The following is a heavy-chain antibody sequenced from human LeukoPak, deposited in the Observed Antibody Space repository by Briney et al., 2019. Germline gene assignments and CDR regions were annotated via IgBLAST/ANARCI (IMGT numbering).Heavy chain of an antibody. CDR3: ARAPSEIGGYYPEYFRH. D-gene: IGHD3-22*01. J-gene: IGHJ1*01. CDR1: GFTFSSYW. CDR2: IKSDGST. V-gene: IGHV3-74*01. Sequence: GGSLRLSCAASGFTFSSYWMHWVRQAPGKGLVWVSRIKSDGSTNYADSVKGRFTISRDNAKNTVSLQMNSLGAEDTGVYFCARAPSEIGGYYPEYFRHWGQGTLVTVSS.